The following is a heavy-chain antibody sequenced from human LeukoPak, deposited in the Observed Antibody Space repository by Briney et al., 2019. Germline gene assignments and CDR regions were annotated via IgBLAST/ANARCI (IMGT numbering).Heavy chain of an antibody. J-gene: IGHJ5*02. CDR2: IYPGDSDT. Sequence: GESLKISCKGSGYSFTNYWIGWVRQMPGKGLEWMGIIYPGDSDTTYKPSFQGQVTISADKSISTAYLQWSSLKASDTAMYYCARKYEAAAGTGRFDPWGQGTLVTVSS. CDR3: ARKYEAAAGTGRFDP. V-gene: IGHV5-51*01. CDR1: GYSFTNYW. D-gene: IGHD6-13*01.